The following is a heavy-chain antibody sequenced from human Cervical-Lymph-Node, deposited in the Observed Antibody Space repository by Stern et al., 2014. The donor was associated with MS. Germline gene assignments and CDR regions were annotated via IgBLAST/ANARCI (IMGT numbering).Heavy chain of an antibody. D-gene: IGHD1-26*01. CDR2: ISYDGSNQ. CDR3: AKDLGGSYYHYYYGMDV. V-gene: IGHV3-30*18. CDR1: GFTFSIYG. J-gene: IGHJ6*02. Sequence: VQLVESGGGVVQPGRSLRLSCAASGFTFSIYGMHWVRQAPGKGLEWVAVISYDGSNQYYADSVKGRFTISRDNSKNTLYLQMNSLRAEDTAVYYCAKDLGGSYYHYYYGMDVWGQGTTVTVSS.